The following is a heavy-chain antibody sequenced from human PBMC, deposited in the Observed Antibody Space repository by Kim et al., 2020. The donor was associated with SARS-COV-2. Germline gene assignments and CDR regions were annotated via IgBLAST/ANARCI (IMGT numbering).Heavy chain of an antibody. CDR3: ARQHYDWAFDT. V-gene: IGHV5-51*01. D-gene: IGHD3-22*01. CDR2: ILPGDSEI. J-gene: IGHJ3*02. Sequence: PGNGLEWVATILPGDSEIRYNPSFLGRVTISVDKSISTAFLQWTSLNASDTGRYYCARQHYDWAFDTWGQGTMVTVSS.